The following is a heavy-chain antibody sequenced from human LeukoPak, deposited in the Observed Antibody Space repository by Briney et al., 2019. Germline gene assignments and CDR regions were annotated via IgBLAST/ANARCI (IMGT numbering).Heavy chain of an antibody. Sequence: PGGSLRLSCAASGFTVSNNYMRWVRQAPGKGLEWVSAISGSGGSTYYADSVKGRFTISRDNSKNTLYLQMNSLRAEDTAVYYCAKLPASHYYYYMDVWGKGTTVTVSS. CDR2: ISGSGGST. CDR3: AKLPASHYYYYMDV. V-gene: IGHV3-23*01. CDR1: GFTVSNNY. J-gene: IGHJ6*03.